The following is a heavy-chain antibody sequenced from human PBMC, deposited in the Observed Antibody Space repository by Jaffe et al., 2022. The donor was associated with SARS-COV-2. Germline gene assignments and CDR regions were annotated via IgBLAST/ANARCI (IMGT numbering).Heavy chain of an antibody. J-gene: IGHJ4*02. D-gene: IGHD2-15*01. CDR1: GDSISGGSYH. V-gene: IGHV4-39*02. Sequence: QVQLQESGPGLVKPSETLSLTCVVSGDSISGGSYHWGWIRQPPGRGLEWIGSLSDGGGAYYRPSLKSRVTMSVDTSKNLFSLNLRSVTAADTAVYYCARLYCSAGYCWPWNYWGRGTLVSVSS. CDR2: LSDGGGA. CDR3: ARLYCSAGYCWPWNY.